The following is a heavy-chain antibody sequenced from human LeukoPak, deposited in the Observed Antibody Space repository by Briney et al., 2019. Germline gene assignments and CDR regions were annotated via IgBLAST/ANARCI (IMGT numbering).Heavy chain of an antibody. D-gene: IGHD2-21*01. CDR3: AKETGGDWGYFEY. CDR1: GFTFSSYW. CDR2: INSDGSST. V-gene: IGHV3-74*01. J-gene: IGHJ4*02. Sequence: GGSLRLSCAASGFTFSSYWMHWVRQAPGKGLVWVSRINSDGSSTSYADSVKGRFTISRDNAKNTLYLQMNSLRADDTALYYCAKETGGDWGYFEYWGQGILVTVSS.